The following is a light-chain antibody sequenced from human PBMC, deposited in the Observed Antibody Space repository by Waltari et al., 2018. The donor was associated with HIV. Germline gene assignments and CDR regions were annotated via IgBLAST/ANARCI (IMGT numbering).Light chain of an antibody. Sequence: QSVLTQPRSVSESPGRSGTIPCAGLNRAFPTYNLVSWYQQHPGKAPKLIIYDVSMRPSGVPPRFSASRSDNTASLTISDLHPDDEADYYCCSYTGDFVFGGGTTLTVL. CDR3: CSYTGDFV. CDR1: NRAFPTYNL. CDR2: DVS. V-gene: IGLV2-11*01. J-gene: IGLJ1*01.